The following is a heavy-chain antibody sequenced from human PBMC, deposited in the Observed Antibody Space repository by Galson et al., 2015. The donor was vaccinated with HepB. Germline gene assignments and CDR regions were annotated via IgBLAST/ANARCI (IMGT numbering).Heavy chain of an antibody. Sequence: SVKVSCKASGVTFSSYAISWVRQAPGQGPEWMGGIIPIFGTANYAQKFQGRVTITADESTSTAYMELSSLRSEDTAVYYCARGVVGAVYFDFWGQGTLVTVSS. CDR3: ARGVVGAVYFDF. J-gene: IGHJ4*02. CDR1: GVTFSSYA. V-gene: IGHV1-69*13. CDR2: IIPIFGTA. D-gene: IGHD2-15*01.